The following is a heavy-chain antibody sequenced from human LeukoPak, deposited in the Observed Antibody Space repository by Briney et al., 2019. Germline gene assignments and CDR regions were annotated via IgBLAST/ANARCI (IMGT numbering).Heavy chain of an antibody. V-gene: IGHV3-15*01. J-gene: IGHJ6*02. Sequence: GGSLRLSCAASGFTFSSYSMNWVRQAPGKGLEWVGRIKSKTDGGTTDYAAPVKGRFTISRDDSKNTLYLQMNSLKTEDTAVYYCTTGTDQNLYYYGMDVWGQGTTVTVSS. CDR1: GFTFSSYS. D-gene: IGHD1-1*01. CDR2: IKSKTDGGTT. CDR3: TTGTDQNLYYYGMDV.